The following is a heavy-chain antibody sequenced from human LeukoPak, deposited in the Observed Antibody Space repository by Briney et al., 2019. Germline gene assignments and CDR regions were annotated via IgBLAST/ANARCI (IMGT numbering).Heavy chain of an antibody. CDR1: GGSISSGDYY. J-gene: IGHJ5*02. CDR3: ARDLGYSGFDWAP. V-gene: IGHV4-30-4*01. Sequence: SETLSLTCTVSGGSISSGDYYWSWIRQPPGKGLEWIGYIYYSGSTYCNPSLKSRVTISVDTSKNQFSLKLSSVTAADAAVYYCARDLGYSGFDWAPWGQGTLVTVSS. D-gene: IGHD5-12*01. CDR2: IYYSGST.